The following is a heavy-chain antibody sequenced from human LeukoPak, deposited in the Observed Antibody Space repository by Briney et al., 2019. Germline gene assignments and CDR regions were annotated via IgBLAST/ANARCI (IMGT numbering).Heavy chain of an antibody. J-gene: IGHJ4*02. D-gene: IGHD3-22*01. CDR1: GGSISNYY. CDR3: ASSVATAYYD. Sequence: PSETLSLTCTVSGGSISNYYWSWIRQPPGKGLEWIGYIYYSGSTNYNPSLKSRVTISVDTSKNQFSLKLSSVTAADTAVYYCASSVATAYYDWGQGTLVTVSS. CDR2: IYYSGST. V-gene: IGHV4-59*01.